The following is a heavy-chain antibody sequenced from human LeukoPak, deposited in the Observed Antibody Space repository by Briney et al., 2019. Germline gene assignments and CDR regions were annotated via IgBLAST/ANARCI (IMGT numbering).Heavy chain of an antibody. Sequence: PSETPSLTCTVSGGSISSSDYYWGWIRQPPGKGLEWIGSIYYSGNTYYNPSLKSRVTISVDTSKNQFSLRLSFVTAADTAVYFCARYPTALVSFDYWGQGTLVTVSS. CDR3: ARYPTALVSFDY. CDR1: GGSISSSDYY. J-gene: IGHJ4*02. D-gene: IGHD3-16*01. V-gene: IGHV4-39*01. CDR2: IYYSGNT.